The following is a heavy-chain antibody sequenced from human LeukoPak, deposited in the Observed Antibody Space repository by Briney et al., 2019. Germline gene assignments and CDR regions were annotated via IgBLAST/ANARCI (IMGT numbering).Heavy chain of an antibody. J-gene: IGHJ4*02. V-gene: IGHV3-30-3*01. CDR3: ARDPVSIALQINSDY. D-gene: IGHD1-1*01. CDR2: ISYDGSNK. CDR1: GFTFSSYA. Sequence: GGSLRLSCAASGFTFSSYAMHWVRQAPGKGLEWVAVISYDGSNKYYADSVKGRFTISRDNSKNTLYLQMNSLRPEDTAVYYCARDPVSIALQINSDYWGQGTLVTVSS.